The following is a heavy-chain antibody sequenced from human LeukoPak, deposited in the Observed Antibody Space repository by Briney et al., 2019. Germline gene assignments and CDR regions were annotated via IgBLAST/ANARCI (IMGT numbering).Heavy chain of an antibody. CDR1: GYIFTGYY. J-gene: IGHJ4*02. V-gene: IGHV1-2*02. CDR3: ARSGAGATTYYFDY. CDR2: INPNSGGT. D-gene: IGHD1-26*01. Sequence: ASVKVSCKASGYIFTGYYLHWVRQGPGQGLEWMGWINPNSGGTDYPQKFQGRVTMTRDTSISTAYMELTRLRSDDTAVYYCARSGAGATTYYFDYWGQGTLVTVSS.